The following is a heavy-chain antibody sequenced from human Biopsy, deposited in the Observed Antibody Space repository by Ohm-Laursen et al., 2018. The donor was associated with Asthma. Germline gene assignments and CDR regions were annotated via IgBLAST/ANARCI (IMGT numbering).Heavy chain of an antibody. J-gene: IGHJ4*02. CDR1: GGSFSSAAYY. D-gene: IGHD3-16*01. CDR2: IHYIGST. CDR3: ARRGGVRRYFDY. Sequence: SQTLSLTCTVSGGSFSSAAYYWSWVRQPPGKGLEWIGYIHYIGSTYYNPSLKSRVAISLDTSKNQFSLKLSSVTAADTAGYFCARRGGVRRYFDYWGQGTLVTVSS. V-gene: IGHV4-30-4*08.